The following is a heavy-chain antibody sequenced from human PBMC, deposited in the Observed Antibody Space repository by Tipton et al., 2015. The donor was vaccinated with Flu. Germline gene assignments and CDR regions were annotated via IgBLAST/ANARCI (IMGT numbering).Heavy chain of an antibody. CDR2: INHSGST. V-gene: IGHV4-34*01. CDR1: GGSFSGYY. J-gene: IGHJ3*02. Sequence: TLSLTCAVYGGSFSGYYWSWIRQPPGKGLEWIGEINHSGSTNYNPSLKSRVTISVDTSKNQFSLKLSPVTAADTAEYYCARRKAAKAAFDIWGQGTMVTVSS. CDR3: ARRKAAKAAFDI. D-gene: IGHD2-15*01.